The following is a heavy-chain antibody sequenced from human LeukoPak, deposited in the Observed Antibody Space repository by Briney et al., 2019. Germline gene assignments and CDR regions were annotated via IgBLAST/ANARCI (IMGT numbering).Heavy chain of an antibody. D-gene: IGHD3-22*01. J-gene: IGHJ4*02. CDR3: AREDYYDSSGYYPRGWYYFDY. CDR2: IYYSGST. CDR1: GGSISRYY. V-gene: IGHV4-59*01. Sequence: PSETLSLTCTVSGGSISRYYWSWIRQPPGKGLEWIGYIYYSGSTNYNPSLNSRVTISVDTSKNRFSLKLSSVTAADTAVYYCAREDYYDSSGYYPRGWYYFDYWGQGTLVTVSS.